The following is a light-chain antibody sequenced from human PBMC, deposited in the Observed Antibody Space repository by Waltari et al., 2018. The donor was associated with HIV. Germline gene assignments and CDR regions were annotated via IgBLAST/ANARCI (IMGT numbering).Light chain of an antibody. Sequence: SSEFTQDPAASVALGQTVRITCQGDSLRSYYASWYQQKPGQAPVLVIYGKNSRPSGIPDRFSGSNSGNTASLTITGAQAEDEADYYCNSRDSSGNHVVFGGGTKLTVL. CDR3: NSRDSSGNHVV. CDR1: SLRSYY. V-gene: IGLV3-19*01. CDR2: GKN. J-gene: IGLJ2*01.